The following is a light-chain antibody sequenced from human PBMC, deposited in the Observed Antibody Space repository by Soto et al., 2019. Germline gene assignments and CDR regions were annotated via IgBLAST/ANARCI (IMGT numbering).Light chain of an antibody. CDR1: QAISSN. CDR2: GAS. Sequence: EIVLTQSPATLSVSRGESATLSCRANQAISSNLAWYQQKPGQAPRLLIYGASTRATGIPDRFSGSGSGTEFTLTISSLQSEDFAVYYCQHYNNWLGTFGGGTKVDI. CDR3: QHYNNWLGT. J-gene: IGKJ4*01. V-gene: IGKV3-15*01.